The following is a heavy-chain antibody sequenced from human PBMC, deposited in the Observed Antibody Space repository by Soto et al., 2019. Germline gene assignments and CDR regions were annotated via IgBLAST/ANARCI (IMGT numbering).Heavy chain of an antibody. CDR1: GFTFSSYS. Sequence: LRLSCAASGFTFSSYSMNWVRQAPGKGLEWVSSISSSSSYIYYADSVKGRFTISRDNAKNSLYLQMNSLRAEDTAVYYCAIFNWNDGLNYWGQGTLVTVPQ. CDR2: ISSSSSYI. CDR3: AIFNWNDGLNY. J-gene: IGHJ4*02. D-gene: IGHD1-1*01. V-gene: IGHV3-21*01.